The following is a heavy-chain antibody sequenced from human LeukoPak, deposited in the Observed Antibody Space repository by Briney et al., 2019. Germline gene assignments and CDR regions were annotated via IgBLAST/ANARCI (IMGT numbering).Heavy chain of an antibody. D-gene: IGHD2-15*01. CDR3: ARGSGPHYYYYYMDV. CDR1: GGTFSSYA. J-gene: IGHJ6*03. V-gene: IGHV1-69*05. CDR2: IIPIFGTA. Sequence: SVKVSFKASGGTFSSYAISWVRQAPRQGLEWMGRIIPIFGTANYAHKFQGRVTITTDESTSTAYMELSSLRSEDTAVYYCARGSGPHYYYYYMDVWGKGTTVTVSS.